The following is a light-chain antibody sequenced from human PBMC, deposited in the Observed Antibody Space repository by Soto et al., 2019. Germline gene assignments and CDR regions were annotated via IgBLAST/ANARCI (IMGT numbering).Light chain of an antibody. V-gene: IGLV2-8*01. Sequence: QSALTQPPSASVSPGQSVAISCTGTSSDVGGYNYVSWYQQHPGKAPKLMIYEVNKRPSGVPDRFSGSKSGNTASLTVSGLQAEDEADYYCSSYAGSSNVFGTGTKVNVL. CDR1: SSDVGGYNY. J-gene: IGLJ1*01. CDR2: EVN. CDR3: SSYAGSSNV.